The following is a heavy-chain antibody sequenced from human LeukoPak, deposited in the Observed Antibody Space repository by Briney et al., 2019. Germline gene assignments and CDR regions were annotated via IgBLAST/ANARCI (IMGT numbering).Heavy chain of an antibody. CDR2: IYHSGST. J-gene: IGHJ4*02. CDR1: GYSISSGYY. Sequence: PSETLSLTCTVSGYSISSGYYWGWIRQPPGKGLEWIGSIYHSGSTYYNPSLKSRVTISVDTSKNQFSLKLSSVTAADTAVYYCARVSSAVAGTGNDYWGQGTLVTVSS. CDR3: ARVSSAVAGTGNDY. D-gene: IGHD6-19*01. V-gene: IGHV4-38-2*02.